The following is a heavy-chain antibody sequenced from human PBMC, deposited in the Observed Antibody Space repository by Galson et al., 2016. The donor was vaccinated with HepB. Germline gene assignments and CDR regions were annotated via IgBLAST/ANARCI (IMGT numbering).Heavy chain of an antibody. CDR1: GFTFSTYD. CDR3: TKIGRDYYFEN. Sequence: SLRLSCAASGFTFSTYDMRWVRRDPGKGLEWVSAISGDGIYTYYSDSVKGRFTISRDNSKNTVYLQMNGLRAEDTAVYYCTKIGRDYYFENWGQGALVTVSS. J-gene: IGHJ4*02. CDR2: ISGDGIYT. V-gene: IGHV3-23*01. D-gene: IGHD2-21*02.